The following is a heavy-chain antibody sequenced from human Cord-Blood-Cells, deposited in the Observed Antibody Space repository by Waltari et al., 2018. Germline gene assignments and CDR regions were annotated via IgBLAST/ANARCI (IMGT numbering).Heavy chain of an antibody. CDR2: MNPNSGNT. Sequence: VQLVQSGAAVKKPGASVNVYCKSSAYNFTSYDFHWWRQATGQGLEWMGWMNPNSGNTGYAQKFQGRVTMTRNTSISTAYMELSSLRSEDTAVYYCACVIAAADAFDIWGQGTMVTVSS. CDR1: AYNFTSYD. J-gene: IGHJ3*02. V-gene: IGHV1-8*01. CDR3: ACVIAAADAFDI. D-gene: IGHD6-13*01.